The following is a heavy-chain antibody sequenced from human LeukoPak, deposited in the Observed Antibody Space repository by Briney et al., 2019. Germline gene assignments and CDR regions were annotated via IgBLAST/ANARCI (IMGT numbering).Heavy chain of an antibody. Sequence: VKPSETLSLTCTVSGGSISSYYWSWIRQPAGKGLEWIGRIYTSGGTNYNPSLKSRVTMSVDTSKNQFSLKLSSVTAADTAVYYCARGNPADYYYYMDVWGKGTTVTVSS. J-gene: IGHJ6*03. CDR1: GGSISSYY. V-gene: IGHV4-4*07. D-gene: IGHD2-2*01. CDR3: ARGNPADYYYYMDV. CDR2: IYTSGGT.